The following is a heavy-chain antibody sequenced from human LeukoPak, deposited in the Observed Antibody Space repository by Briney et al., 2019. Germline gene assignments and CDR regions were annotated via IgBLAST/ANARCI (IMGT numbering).Heavy chain of an antibody. CDR2: INPNSGGT. J-gene: IGHJ4*02. Sequence: ASVTVSCKASGYTFNVYYIHWVRQAPGQGLEWMAWINPNSGGTDYADRFQGRVTVTRDTSISTGYMELTRLRSDDTAVYYCTRGARGGGYEAFDFWGQGTLVTVSS. CDR3: TRGARGGGYEAFDF. D-gene: IGHD5-12*01. V-gene: IGHV1-2*02. CDR1: GYTFNVYY.